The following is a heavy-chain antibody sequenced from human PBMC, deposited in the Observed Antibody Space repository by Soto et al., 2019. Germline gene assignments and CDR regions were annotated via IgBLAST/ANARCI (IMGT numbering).Heavy chain of an antibody. V-gene: IGHV3-30-3*01. J-gene: IGHJ4*02. CDR2: ILYDGSNK. D-gene: IGHD5-18*01. Sequence: QVQLVESGGGVVQPGRSLRLSCAASGFTFSSYAMHWVRQAPGKGLEWVAVILYDGSNKYYADSVKGRFTISRDNSKNTLYLQMNSLRAEDTAVYYCARERGYSYGTDYWGQGTLVTVSS. CDR1: GFTFSSYA. CDR3: ARERGYSYGTDY.